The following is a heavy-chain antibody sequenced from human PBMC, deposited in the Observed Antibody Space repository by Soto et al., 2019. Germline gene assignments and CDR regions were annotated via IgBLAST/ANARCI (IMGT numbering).Heavy chain of an antibody. D-gene: IGHD4-17*01. CDR2: IDHSGRT. V-gene: IGHV4-34*01. CDR1: VGSFKDYY. Sequence: QVQLQQWGAGLLEPSETLSLTCAVYVGSFKDYYWSWIRQPPGKGLEWIEQIDHSGRTNYISSLESRVTLSVDTSKNQFSLNLRSVTAADTAVYYCARGSQNDHGDSRYFDPWGQGILVTVSS. J-gene: IGHJ5*02. CDR3: ARGSQNDHGDSRYFDP.